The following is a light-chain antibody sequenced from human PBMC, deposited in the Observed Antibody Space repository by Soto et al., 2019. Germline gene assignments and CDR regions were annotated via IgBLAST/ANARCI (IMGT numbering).Light chain of an antibody. CDR1: QSVNAN. J-gene: IGKJ1*01. CDR2: GAS. V-gene: IGKV3-15*01. Sequence: EVVMTQSPATLSVSPGERATLSCRASQSVNANLAWYQQKPGQAPSLLIHGASNRATGIPARFSGSGFGTEFIPTISRLESEDFAVYYCQQYNTWLWTFGQGTKVEI. CDR3: QQYNTWLWT.